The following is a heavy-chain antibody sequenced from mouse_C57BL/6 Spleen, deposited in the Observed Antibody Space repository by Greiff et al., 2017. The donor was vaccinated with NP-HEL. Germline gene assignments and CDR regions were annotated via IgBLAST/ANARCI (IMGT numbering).Heavy chain of an antibody. CDR3: AIYDGYYYWFAY. CDR1: GYSFTGYY. J-gene: IGHJ3*01. V-gene: IGHV1-42*01. CDR2: INPSTGGT. D-gene: IGHD2-3*01. Sequence: VQLQQSGPELVKPGASVKISCKASGYSFTGYYMNWVKQSPEKSLEWIGEINPSTGGTTYNQKFKAKATLTVDKSSSTAYMPLKSLTSEDSAVYYCAIYDGYYYWFAYWGQGTLVTVSA.